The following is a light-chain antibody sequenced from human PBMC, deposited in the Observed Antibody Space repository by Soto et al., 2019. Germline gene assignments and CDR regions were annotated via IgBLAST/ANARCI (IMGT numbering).Light chain of an antibody. CDR1: NSDIGGYNF. V-gene: IGLV2-14*03. J-gene: IGLJ2*01. Sequence: QSALTQPASVSGSPGQSITISCTGTNSDIGGYNFVSWYQQHPGKAPKLLIYDVTNRPSGVSSRFSGSKSGHTASLIISGLLDEDEADYYCSSFTSDTTWVFGGGTKLTVL. CDR3: SSFTSDTTWV. CDR2: DVT.